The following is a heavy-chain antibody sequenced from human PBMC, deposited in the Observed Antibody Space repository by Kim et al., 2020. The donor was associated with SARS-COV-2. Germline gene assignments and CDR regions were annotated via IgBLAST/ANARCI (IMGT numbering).Heavy chain of an antibody. CDR2: INHSGST. J-gene: IGHJ6*02. D-gene: IGHD2-2*01. CDR1: GGSFSGYY. CDR3: ARKVGLGYCSSTSCQSVRHYYYGMDV. V-gene: IGHV4-34*01. Sequence: SETLSLTCAVYGGSFSGYYWSWIRQPPGKGLEWIGEINHSGSTNYNPSLKSRVTISVDTSKNQFSLKLSSVTAADTAVYYCARKVGLGYCSSTSCQSVRHYYYGMDVWGQGTTVTVSS.